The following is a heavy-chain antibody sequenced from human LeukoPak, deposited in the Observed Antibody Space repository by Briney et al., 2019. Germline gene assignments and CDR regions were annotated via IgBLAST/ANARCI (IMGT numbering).Heavy chain of an antibody. V-gene: IGHV4-4*07. CDR1: GGSISSYY. J-gene: IGHJ4*02. CDR2: IYTSGST. Sequence: SETLSLTCTVSGGSISSYYWSWIRQPAGKGLEWIGRIYTSGSTNYNPSLKSRVTMSVDTSKNQFSLKLSSVTAADTAVYYCAREIEISCGWFLNRLFDYWGQGTLVTVSS. D-gene: IGHD6-19*01. CDR3: AREIEISCGWFLNRLFDY.